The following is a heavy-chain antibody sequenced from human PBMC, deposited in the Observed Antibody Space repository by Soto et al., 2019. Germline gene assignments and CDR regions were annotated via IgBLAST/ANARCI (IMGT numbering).Heavy chain of an antibody. CDR3: VRGRCISDEYYFDL. Sequence: SMMLSRKASGNTFFRYSLHWLRQAAGQSLELMGWIDAGNGKTKYSKMFQDRATITRDTYAFMACMDGVSLREEVQALSCCVRGRCISDEYYFDLWGQGTLLTVS. J-gene: IGHJ4*02. D-gene: IGHD2-8*01. V-gene: IGHV1-3*01. CDR1: GNTFFRYS. CDR2: IDAGNGKT.